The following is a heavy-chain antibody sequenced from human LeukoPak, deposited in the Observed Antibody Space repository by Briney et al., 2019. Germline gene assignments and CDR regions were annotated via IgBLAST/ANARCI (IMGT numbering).Heavy chain of an antibody. D-gene: IGHD3-10*01. V-gene: IGHV4-34*01. J-gene: IGHJ2*01. Sequence: SETLSLTCTVSGGSISSFYYTWIRQPPGKGLEWIGEINHSGSTNYNPSLKSRVTISVDTSKNQFSLKLSSVTAADTAVYYCARRPGGTMVRGVMRYFDLWGRGTLVTVSS. CDR3: ARRPGGTMVRGVMRYFDL. CDR1: GGSISSFY. CDR2: INHSGST.